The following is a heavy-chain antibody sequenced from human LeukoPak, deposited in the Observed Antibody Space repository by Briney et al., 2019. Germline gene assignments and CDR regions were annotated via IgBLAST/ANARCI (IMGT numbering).Heavy chain of an antibody. J-gene: IGHJ4*02. V-gene: IGHV3-23*01. Sequence: SGGSLRLSCAASGFTFSNYAMSWVRQAPGKGLEWVSGISASGGSYYADSVKGRFAISRDNSKNTLYLQMNSLRAEDTAVYYCAKDHYDILTGYYFWYDYWGQGTLVTVSS. CDR3: AKDHYDILTGYYFWYDY. CDR2: ISASGGS. CDR1: GFTFSNYA. D-gene: IGHD3-9*01.